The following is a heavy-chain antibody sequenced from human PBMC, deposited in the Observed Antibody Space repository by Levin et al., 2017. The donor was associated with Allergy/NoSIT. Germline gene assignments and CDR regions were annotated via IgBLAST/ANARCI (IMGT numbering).Heavy chain of an antibody. J-gene: IGHJ6*02. CDR2: ISYDGSNK. D-gene: IGHD4-17*01. CDR3: AKDIGTVTTQDYYYGMDV. Sequence: GESLKISCAASGFTFSSYGMHWVRQAPGKGLEWVAVISYDGSNKYYADSVKGRFTISRDNSKNTLYLQMNSLRAEDTAVYYCAKDIGTVTTQDYYYGMDVWGQGTTVTVSS. V-gene: IGHV3-30*18. CDR1: GFTFSSYG.